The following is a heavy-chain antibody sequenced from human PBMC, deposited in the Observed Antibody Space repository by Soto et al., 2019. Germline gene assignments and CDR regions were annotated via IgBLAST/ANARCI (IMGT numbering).Heavy chain of an antibody. Sequence: PGGSLRLSCAASGFTFNTYAMSWVRQAPGQGLEWVSAISGSGFSTYYADSVKGRFSISSDSSKNTLFLQMNSLRADDTAVYFCATFTFGRTFDTWGQGTMVTV. CDR1: GFTFNTYA. CDR2: ISGSGFST. V-gene: IGHV3-23*01. J-gene: IGHJ3*02. D-gene: IGHD3-16*01. CDR3: ATFTFGRTFDT.